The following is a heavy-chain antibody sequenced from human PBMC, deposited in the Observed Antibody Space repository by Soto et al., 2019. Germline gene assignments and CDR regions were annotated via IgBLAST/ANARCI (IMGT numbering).Heavy chain of an antibody. CDR3: ARDYPVAGTGWFDP. V-gene: IGHV1-3*01. Sequence: ASVKVSCKASGYTFTSYGISWVRQAPGQRLEWMGWINAGNGNTKYSQKFQGRVTITRDTSASTAYMELSSLRSEDTAVYYCARDYPVAGTGWFDPWGQGTLVTVSS. CDR2: INAGNGNT. D-gene: IGHD6-19*01. J-gene: IGHJ5*02. CDR1: GYTFTSYG.